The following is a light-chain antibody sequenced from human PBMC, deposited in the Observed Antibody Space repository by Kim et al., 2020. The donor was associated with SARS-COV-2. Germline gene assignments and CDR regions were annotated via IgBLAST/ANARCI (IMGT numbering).Light chain of an antibody. Sequence: YLSPGERGTLSCRASQSVTSSFLAWYKHKPGQAPRLLIYGASSRATGIPDRFSGNGSGTDFTLTISRLEPEDFAVYYCQHFGSSPFGPGTKVDIK. CDR1: QSVTSSF. J-gene: IGKJ3*01. CDR2: GAS. CDR3: QHFGSSP. V-gene: IGKV3-20*01.